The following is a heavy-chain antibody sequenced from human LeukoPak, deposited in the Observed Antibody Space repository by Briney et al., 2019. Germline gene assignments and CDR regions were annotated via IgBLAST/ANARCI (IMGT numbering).Heavy chain of an antibody. CDR1: GYTFSDHY. D-gene: IGHD3-10*01. J-gene: IGHJ6*02. V-gene: IGHV1-2*02. CDR2: INPDTGDK. CDR3: ARSDTYEAGGYLAWRPKKRKRNTRYTMDL. Sequence: GASVKVSCKASGYTFSDHYIHWVRQAPGQGLEWMGWINPDTGDKNVAQKFQGRVTITVDTPTRTAYMDLTSLTSDDTAIFFCARSDTYEAGGYLAWRPKKRKRNTRYTMDLWGPGTSVTVSS.